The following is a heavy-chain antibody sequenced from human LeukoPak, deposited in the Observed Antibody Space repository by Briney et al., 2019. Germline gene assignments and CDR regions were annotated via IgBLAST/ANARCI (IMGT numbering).Heavy chain of an antibody. V-gene: IGHV4-39*07. CDR2: IYYSGST. Sequence: SETLSLTCTVSGGSISSSSYYWGWIRQPPGKGLEWIGSIYYSGSTYYNPSLKSRVTISVDTSKNQFSLKLSSVTAADTAVYYCARMNDYDILTGYYVDYRGQGTLVTVSS. CDR3: ARMNDYDILTGYYVDY. CDR1: GGSISSSSYY. D-gene: IGHD3-9*01. J-gene: IGHJ4*02.